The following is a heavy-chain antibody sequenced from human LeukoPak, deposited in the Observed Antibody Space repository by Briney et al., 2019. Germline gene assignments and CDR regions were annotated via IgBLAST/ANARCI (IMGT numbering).Heavy chain of an antibody. CDR1: GSALSDLG. V-gene: IGHV1-24*01. CDR3: ATGHSTGYHYWFDP. CDR2: LDRESGET. D-gene: IGHD2-2*03. J-gene: IGHJ5*02. Sequence: ASVKVSCKVSGSALSDLGMQWVRQVPGKGLECMGGLDRESGETLYSEKFQGRVTMAQDTSTDTAYMDLTSLTSEDTAVYYCATGHSTGYHYWFDPWGQGTLVTVSS.